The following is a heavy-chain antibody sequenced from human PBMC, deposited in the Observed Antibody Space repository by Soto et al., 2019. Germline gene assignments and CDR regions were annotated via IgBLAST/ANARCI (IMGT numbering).Heavy chain of an antibody. V-gene: IGHV3-30*18. CDR2: ISNDVRNI. D-gene: IGHD2-2*01. Sequence: VQLVESGGGVVQPGRSLRLSCAASGLTFSTYGFHWVRQAPGKGLEWVAVISNDVRNIHYAESVKGRFTISRDNSKNTLYLQMNSLRPNDTAAYDCVKDTLGGMTPVFMPGPDWGQGTLVTVSS. CDR3: VKDTLGGMTPVFMPGPD. J-gene: IGHJ4*02. CDR1: GLTFSTYG.